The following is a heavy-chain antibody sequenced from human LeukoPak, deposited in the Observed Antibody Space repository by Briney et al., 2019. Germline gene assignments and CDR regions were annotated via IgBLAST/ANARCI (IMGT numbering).Heavy chain of an antibody. CDR2: IRGGGGSA. Sequence: QPGGSLRHSCTASGFTFSAYAMMWVRQAPGKGPEWVSAIRGGGGSAFYADSVKGRFTISRDNSKYTLFLQMNSLRAEDTAVYYCARDPNGDYIGAFDMWGPGTMVTVSS. V-gene: IGHV3-23*01. CDR1: GFTFSAYA. J-gene: IGHJ3*02. D-gene: IGHD4-17*01. CDR3: ARDPNGDYIGAFDM.